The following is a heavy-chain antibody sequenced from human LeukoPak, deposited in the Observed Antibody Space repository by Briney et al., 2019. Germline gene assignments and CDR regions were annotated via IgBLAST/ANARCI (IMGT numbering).Heavy chain of an antibody. D-gene: IGHD3-22*01. CDR3: AAAAYYYDSSGHYNWFDP. CDR2: IVVGSGNT. J-gene: IGHJ5*02. Sequence: SVKVSCKASGFTFTSSAMQWVGQARGQRLEWRGWIVVGSGNTNYAQKFQERVTITRDMSTSTAYMELSSLRSEDTAVYYCAAAAYYYDSSGHYNWFDPWGQGTLVTVSS. V-gene: IGHV1-58*02. CDR1: GFTFTSSA.